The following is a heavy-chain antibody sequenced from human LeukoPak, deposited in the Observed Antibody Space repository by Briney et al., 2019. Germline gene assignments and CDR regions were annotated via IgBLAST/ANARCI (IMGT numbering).Heavy chain of an antibody. CDR1: GFVFSNYG. CDR2: IRYDASSK. D-gene: IGHD3-16*01. Sequence: PGGSLRLSCAASGFVFSNYGIHWVRQAPGKGLEWVAFIRYDASSKYYADSVKGRFTISRDNSNNTVYLQMHSLTAEDTAVYYCAKLNIWGIYYMDVWGKGTTVTISS. J-gene: IGHJ6*03. CDR3: AKLNIWGIYYMDV. V-gene: IGHV3-30*02.